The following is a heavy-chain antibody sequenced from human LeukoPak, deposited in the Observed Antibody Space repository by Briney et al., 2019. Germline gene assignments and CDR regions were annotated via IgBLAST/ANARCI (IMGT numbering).Heavy chain of an antibody. CDR1: GGSFSGYY. D-gene: IGHD3-10*01. V-gene: IGHV4-34*01. CDR3: ARLGPMVRGVITTRRPDY. Sequence: PSETLSPTCAVYGGSFSGYYWSWIRQPPGKGLEWIGEINHSGSTNYNPSLKSRVTISVDTSKNQFSLKLSSVTAADTAVYYCARLGPMVRGVITTRRPDYWGQGTLVTVSS. J-gene: IGHJ4*02. CDR2: INHSGST.